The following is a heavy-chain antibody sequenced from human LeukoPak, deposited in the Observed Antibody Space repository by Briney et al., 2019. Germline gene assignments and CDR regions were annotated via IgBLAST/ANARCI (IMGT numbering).Heavy chain of an antibody. V-gene: IGHV1-2*02. Sequence: GASVKVSCKASGYTFTGYYMHWVRQAPGQGLEWMGWINPNSGDTNYAQKFQGRVTMTRDTSISTAYMELSRLRSDDTAVYYCARVKMATINCFDYWGQGTLVAVSS. D-gene: IGHD5-24*01. CDR3: ARVKMATINCFDY. CDR2: INPNSGDT. J-gene: IGHJ4*02. CDR1: GYTFTGYY.